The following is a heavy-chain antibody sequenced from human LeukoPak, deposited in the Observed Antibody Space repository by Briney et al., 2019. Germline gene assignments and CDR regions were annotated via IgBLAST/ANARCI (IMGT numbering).Heavy chain of an antibody. CDR2: ISASGGRT. CDR1: GFTFSSYA. V-gene: IGHV3-23*01. CDR3: AKGKVNHDGAFDL. J-gene: IGHJ3*01. Sequence: GGSLRLSCAASGFTFSSYAVSWVRQAPGKGPEWVSGISASGGRTYYADSVKGRSKNTVYLQMNSLRAEDTAVYYCAKGKVNHDGAFDLWGQGTMVTVSS. D-gene: IGHD1-14*01.